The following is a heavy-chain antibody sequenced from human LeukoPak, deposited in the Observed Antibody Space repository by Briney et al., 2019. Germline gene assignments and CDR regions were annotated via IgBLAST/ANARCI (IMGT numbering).Heavy chain of an antibody. CDR1: GGSISSYY. D-gene: IGHD5-12*01. CDR2: IYTSGST. CDR3: ARVRRGYSGYDYLDY. V-gene: IGHV4-4*07. J-gene: IGHJ4*02. Sequence: PSETLSLTCTVSGGSISSYYWSWMRQPAGKGLEWIGRIYTSGSTNYNPSLKSRVTMSVDTSKNQFSLKLSSVTAADTAVYYCARVRRGYSGYDYLDYWGQGTLVTVSS.